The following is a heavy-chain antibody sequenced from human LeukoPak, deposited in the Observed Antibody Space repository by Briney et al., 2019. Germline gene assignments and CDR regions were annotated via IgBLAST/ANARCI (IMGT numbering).Heavy chain of an antibody. D-gene: IGHD3-22*01. CDR3: AREYYYDSSGYYPAGYYGMDV. Sequence: PGASVKVSCKASGGTFSSYAISWVRQAPGQGLEWMGWISAYNGNTNYAQKLQGRVTMTTDTSTSTAYMELRSLRSDDTAVYYCAREYYYDSSGYYPAGYYGMDVWGQGTTVTVSS. V-gene: IGHV1-18*01. CDR2: ISAYNGNT. J-gene: IGHJ6*02. CDR1: GGTFSSYA.